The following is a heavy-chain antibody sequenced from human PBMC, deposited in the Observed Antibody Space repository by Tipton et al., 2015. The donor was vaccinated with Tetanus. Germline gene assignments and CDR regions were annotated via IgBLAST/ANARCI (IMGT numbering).Heavy chain of an antibody. V-gene: IGHV4-31*03. D-gene: IGHD3-3*01. Sequence: TLSLTCTVSGGSISSCGYYWTWNRQHPGKGLDGVGNIYHRGCTHYNPSLKSRATISVDTSKNQFSLTLSSVTAADTAVYYCARDPAVLRFLEWFPDWSSAPWGRGTVFSASS. CDR1: GGSISSCGYY. CDR3: ARDPAVLRFLEWFPDWSSAP. CDR2: IYHRGCT. J-gene: IGHJ2*01.